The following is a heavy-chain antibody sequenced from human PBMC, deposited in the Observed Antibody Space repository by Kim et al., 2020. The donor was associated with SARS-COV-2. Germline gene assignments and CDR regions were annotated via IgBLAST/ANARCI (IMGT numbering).Heavy chain of an antibody. Sequence: SETLSLTCAVYGGSFSGYYWSWIRQPPGKGLEWIGEINHSGSTNYNPSLKSRVTISVDTSKNQFSLKLSSVTAADTAVYYCARGRGYCSSTSCYETRPFYPYYYDSSGYYSEFKFDYWGQGTLVTVSS. CDR1: GGSFSGYY. V-gene: IGHV4-34*01. D-gene: IGHD2-2*01. CDR2: INHSGST. CDR3: ARGRGYCSSTSCYETRPFYPYYYDSSGYYSEFKFDY. J-gene: IGHJ4*02.